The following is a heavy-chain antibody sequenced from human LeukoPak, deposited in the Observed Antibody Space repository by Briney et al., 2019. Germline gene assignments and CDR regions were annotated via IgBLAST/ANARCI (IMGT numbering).Heavy chain of an antibody. Sequence: ASVKVSCKASGYTFTSYGISWVRQAPGQGLEWMGWISAYNGNTNYAQKLQGRVAMTIDTSTSTAYMELRSLRSDDTAVYYCARDRAARPGNWFDPWGQGTLVTVSS. J-gene: IGHJ5*02. V-gene: IGHV1-18*01. D-gene: IGHD6-6*01. CDR2: ISAYNGNT. CDR1: GYTFTSYG. CDR3: ARDRAARPGNWFDP.